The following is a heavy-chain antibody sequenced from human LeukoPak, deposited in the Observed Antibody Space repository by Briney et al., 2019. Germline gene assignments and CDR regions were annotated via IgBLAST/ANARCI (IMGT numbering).Heavy chain of an antibody. D-gene: IGHD6-13*01. CDR2: IYGDIGT. J-gene: IGHJ4*02. CDR3: ARPSRIAAAGLWY. V-gene: IGHV3-66*04. Sequence: GGSLRLSCAASGFTVSSNFMSWVRQAPGKGLEWVSVIYGDIGTYYADSMKGRFTISRDNSKNTLYLQMNSLRAEDTAVYYCARPSRIAAAGLWYWGQGTLVTVSS. CDR1: GFTVSSNF.